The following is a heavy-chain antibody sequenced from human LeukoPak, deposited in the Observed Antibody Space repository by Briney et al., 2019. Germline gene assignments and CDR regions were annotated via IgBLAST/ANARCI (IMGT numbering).Heavy chain of an antibody. Sequence: QSGGSLRLSCAASGFTFSSYGMHWVRQAPDRGLEWVAVISYDGSSKYYADSVKGRFTISRDNSKNTLYLQMNSLRAEDTAVYYCAKSVARVSGWYGLDVWGQGTTVTVSS. CDR3: AKSVARVSGWYGLDV. J-gene: IGHJ6*02. CDR2: ISYDGSSK. D-gene: IGHD6-19*01. CDR1: GFTFSSYG. V-gene: IGHV3-30*18.